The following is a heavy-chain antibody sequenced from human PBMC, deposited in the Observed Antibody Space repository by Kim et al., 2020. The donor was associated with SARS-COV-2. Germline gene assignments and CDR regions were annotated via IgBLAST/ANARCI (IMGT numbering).Heavy chain of an antibody. CDR1: GFTFSNYW. CDR2: IRQDGSEK. CDR3: ARDYYDSSAYYYVWVRVYYYGMDV. V-gene: IGHV3-7*05. J-gene: IGHJ6*02. Sequence: GGSLRLSCAASGFTFSNYWMSWVRQAPGKGLEWVANIRQDGSEKYYVDSVKGRFTISRDNAKNSLYLQMNSLRAEDTAVYYCARDYYDSSAYYYVWVRVYYYGMDVWGQGTTVTVSS. D-gene: IGHD3-22*01.